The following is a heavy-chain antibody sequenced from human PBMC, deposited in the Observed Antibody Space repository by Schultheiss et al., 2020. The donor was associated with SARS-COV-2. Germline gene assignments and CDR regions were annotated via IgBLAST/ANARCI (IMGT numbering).Heavy chain of an antibody. J-gene: IGHJ3*02. CDR1: GFTFSDYY. V-gene: IGHV3-11*06. Sequence: GGSLRLSCAASGFTFSDYYMSWIRQAPGKGLEWVSSISSSSSYIYYADSVKGRFTISRDNAKNSLYLQMNSLRAEDTAVYYCARDRSSGSYFCAFDIWGQGTMVTV. CDR2: ISSSSSYI. D-gene: IGHD1-26*01. CDR3: ARDRSSGSYFCAFDI.